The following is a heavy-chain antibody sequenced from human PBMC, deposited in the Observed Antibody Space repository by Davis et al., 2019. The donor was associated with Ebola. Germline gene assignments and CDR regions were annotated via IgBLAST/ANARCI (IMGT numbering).Heavy chain of an antibody. CDR3: ASGSYPYYYYGMDA. J-gene: IGHJ6*02. CDR2: ISYDGSNK. Sequence: PGGSLRLSCAASGFTFSSYAMHWVRQAPGKGLEWVAVISYDGSNKYYADSVKGRFTISRDNSKNTLYLQMNSLRAEDTAVYYCASGSYPYYYYGMDAWGQGTLVTVSS. V-gene: IGHV3-30-3*01. CDR1: GFTFSSYA. D-gene: IGHD3-16*02.